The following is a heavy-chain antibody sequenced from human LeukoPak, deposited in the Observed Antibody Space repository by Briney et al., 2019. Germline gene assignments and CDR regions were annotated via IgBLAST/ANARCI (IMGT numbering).Heavy chain of an antibody. J-gene: IGHJ6*03. CDR3: ARFAAGGSYYYYMDV. CDR1: GFTFSSYT. D-gene: IGHD6-25*01. V-gene: IGHV3-48*01. CDR2: IGTSSTII. Sequence: GGSLRLSCAASGFTFSSYTMNWVRQPPGKGLEWVSNIGTSSTIIYYADSVKGRFTISRDNAKNSLYLQMNSLRADDTAVYYCARFAAGGSYYYYMDVWGKGTTVTVSS.